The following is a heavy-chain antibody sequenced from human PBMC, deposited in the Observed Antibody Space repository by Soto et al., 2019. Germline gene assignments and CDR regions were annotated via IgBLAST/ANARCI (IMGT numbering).Heavy chain of an antibody. D-gene: IGHD6-13*01. Sequence: PGGSLRLSCAASGFTFSSYGMHWVRQAPGKGLEWVAVISYDGSNKYYADSVKGRFTISRDNSKNTLYLQMNSLRAEDTAVYYCAKDSSSRGYYGMDVWGQGTTVTVSS. CDR1: GFTFSSYG. CDR3: AKDSSSRGYYGMDV. J-gene: IGHJ6*02. V-gene: IGHV3-30*18. CDR2: ISYDGSNK.